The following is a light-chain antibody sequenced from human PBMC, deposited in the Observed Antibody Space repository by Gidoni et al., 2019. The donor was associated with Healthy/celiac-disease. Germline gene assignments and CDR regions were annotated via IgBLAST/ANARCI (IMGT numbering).Light chain of an antibody. CDR1: QSVSSC. Sequence: EIVLTQFPATLSLSPWERATLSCRASQSVSSCLAWYQQKPGQAPRLLIYGASSRATGLPARFSGSGSGTDFTLTISSLEPEDFAVYYCQQRSNWPWTFGQGTKVEIK. V-gene: IGKV3-11*01. J-gene: IGKJ1*01. CDR2: GAS. CDR3: QQRSNWPWT.